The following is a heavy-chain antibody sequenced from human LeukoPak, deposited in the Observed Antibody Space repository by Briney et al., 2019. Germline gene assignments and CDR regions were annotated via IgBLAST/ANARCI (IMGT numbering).Heavy chain of an antibody. CDR1: GGSISSHY. Sequence: SETLSLTCTVSGGSISSHYWSWIRQPPGKGLEWIGYISNSGGTNYNPSLQSRLTISVDRSKNQLSLKLTSVTTADTAVYYCVRGSSWYNYWGQGTLVTVSS. CDR2: ISNSGGT. D-gene: IGHD6-13*01. CDR3: VRGSSWYNY. V-gene: IGHV4-59*11. J-gene: IGHJ4*02.